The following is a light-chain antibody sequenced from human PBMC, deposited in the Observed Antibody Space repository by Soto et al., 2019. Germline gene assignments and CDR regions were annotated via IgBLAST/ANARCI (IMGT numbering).Light chain of an antibody. J-gene: IGKJ1*01. CDR2: GAS. Sequence: IVLTQSPGTLSLSPGERATLPCRASQSVRSSFLAWYQQKPGQAPRLLIYGASSRAAGIPDRFSGSGSGTDFTLTISRLEPEDFAVYYCQQYGSSPRTFGQGTKVDIK. CDR3: QQYGSSPRT. CDR1: QSVRSSF. V-gene: IGKV3-20*01.